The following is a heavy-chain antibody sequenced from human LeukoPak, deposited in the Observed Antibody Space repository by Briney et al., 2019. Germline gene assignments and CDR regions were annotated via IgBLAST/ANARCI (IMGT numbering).Heavy chain of an antibody. Sequence: SETLSLTCTVSGGSISSYYWSWIRQPPGKGLEWIGYIYYSGSTNYNPSLKSRVTISVDTSKNQFSLKLSSVTAADTAVYYCARESRKQLWLRNRAFDIWGQGTMVTVSS. D-gene: IGHD5-18*01. CDR3: ARESRKQLWLRNRAFDI. V-gene: IGHV4-59*01. CDR1: GGSISSYY. CDR2: IYYSGST. J-gene: IGHJ3*02.